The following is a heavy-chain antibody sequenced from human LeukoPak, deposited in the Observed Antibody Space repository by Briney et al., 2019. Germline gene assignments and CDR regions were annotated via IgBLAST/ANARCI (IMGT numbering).Heavy chain of an antibody. CDR2: IGSSDTTV. Sequence: GGSLRLSCAASGFTFSSSEMNWVRQAPGKGLEWVSYIGSSDTTVHYADSVEGRFTISGDNAKNSLYLQMNSLRAEDTAIYYYARLTVTTKDAFDIWGQGTMVIVSS. V-gene: IGHV3-48*03. CDR1: GFTFSSSE. CDR3: ARLTVTTKDAFDI. J-gene: IGHJ3*02. D-gene: IGHD4-17*01.